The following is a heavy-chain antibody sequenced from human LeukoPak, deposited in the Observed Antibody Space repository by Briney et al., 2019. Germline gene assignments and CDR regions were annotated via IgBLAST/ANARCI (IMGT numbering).Heavy chain of an antibody. CDR1: GYTFTGYG. CDR3: ARVAPGIVVVPAARLDY. V-gene: IGHV1-18*01. J-gene: IGHJ4*02. Sequence: GASVKVSCKASGYTFTGYGISWVRQAPGQGLEWMGWISAYNGNTNYAQKLQGRVTMTTDTSTSTAYMELRSLRSDDTAVYYCARVAPGIVVVPAARLDYWGQGTLVTVSS. D-gene: IGHD2-2*01. CDR2: ISAYNGNT.